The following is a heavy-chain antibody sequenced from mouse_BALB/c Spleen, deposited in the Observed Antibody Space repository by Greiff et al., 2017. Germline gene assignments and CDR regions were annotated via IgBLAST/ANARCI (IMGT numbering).Heavy chain of an antibody. CDR2: ISSGGST. D-gene: IGHD1-2*01. Sequence: EVQRVESGGGLVKPGGSLKLSCAASGFTFSSYAMSWVRQTPEKRLEWVASISSGGSTYYPDSVKGRFTISRDNARNILYLQMSSLRSEDTAMYYCARSLLRHYFDYWGQGTTLTVSS. V-gene: IGHV5-6-5*01. CDR3: ARSLLRHYFDY. CDR1: GFTFSSYA. J-gene: IGHJ2*01.